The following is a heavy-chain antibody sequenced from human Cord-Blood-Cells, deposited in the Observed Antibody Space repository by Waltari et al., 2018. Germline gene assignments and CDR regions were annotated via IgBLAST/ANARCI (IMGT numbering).Heavy chain of an antibody. V-gene: IGHV4-34*01. D-gene: IGHD1-26*01. CDR2: INHSGST. J-gene: IGHJ4*02. CDR1: GGSFSGYY. CDR3: ARLPISGSYDY. Sequence: QVQLQQWGAGLLKPSETLSLTCAVYGGSFSGYYWSWIRQPPGKGLEWIGEINHSGSTNYNPSLKSRVTISVDTSKNQFSLKLSSVTAADTAVYYSARLPISGSYDYWGQGTLVTVSS.